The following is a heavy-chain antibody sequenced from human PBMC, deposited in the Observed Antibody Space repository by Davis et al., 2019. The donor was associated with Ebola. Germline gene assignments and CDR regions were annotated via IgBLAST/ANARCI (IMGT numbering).Heavy chain of an antibody. Sequence: AASVKVSCKASGYTFTTYGISWVRHAPVQGLEWMVWISAYNGNTNYAQKFQGRVTMTTDTSTSTAYMELRSLRSDDTAVYYCARDGGFRGYSYGFDYWGQGTLVTVSS. CDR1: GYTFTTYG. V-gene: IGHV1-18*01. J-gene: IGHJ4*02. CDR2: ISAYNGNT. D-gene: IGHD5-18*01. CDR3: ARDGGFRGYSYGFDY.